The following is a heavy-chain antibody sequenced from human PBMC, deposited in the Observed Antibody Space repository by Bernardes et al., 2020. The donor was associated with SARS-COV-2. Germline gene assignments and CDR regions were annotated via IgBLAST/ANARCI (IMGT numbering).Heavy chain of an antibody. CDR3: ARQGMNDFWSSYYVNY. J-gene: IGHJ4*02. CDR2: IYYSGNT. D-gene: IGHD3-3*01. Sequence: SETLSLTCTVSGGSISSSTSYWGWIRQPPGKGLEWIGTIYYSGNTYYNPSLKSRVTISVDTSKNQFSLTLTSVTAADTAVYYCARQGMNDFWSSYYVNYWGPGTLLTVSS. V-gene: IGHV4-39*01. CDR1: GGSISSSTSY.